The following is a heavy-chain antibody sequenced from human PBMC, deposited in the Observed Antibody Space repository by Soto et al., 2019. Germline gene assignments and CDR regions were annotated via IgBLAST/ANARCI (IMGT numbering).Heavy chain of an antibody. CDR3: AKEGYDSSGYYLDY. CDR1: GFTFSSYG. Sequence: PGGSLRLSCAASGFTFSSYGMHWVRQAPGKGLEWVAVISYDGSNKYYADSVKGRFTISRDNSKNTLYLQMNSLRAEDTAVYYCAKEGYDSSGYYLDYWGQGTLVTVPQ. V-gene: IGHV3-30*18. D-gene: IGHD3-22*01. CDR2: ISYDGSNK. J-gene: IGHJ4*02.